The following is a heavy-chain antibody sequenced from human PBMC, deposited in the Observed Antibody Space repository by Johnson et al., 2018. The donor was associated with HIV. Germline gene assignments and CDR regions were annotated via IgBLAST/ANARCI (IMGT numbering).Heavy chain of an antibody. CDR3: ARGLAADAFDI. J-gene: IGHJ3*02. V-gene: IGHV3-30-3*01. Sequence: VQLVESGGGVVQPGRSLRLSCAASGFTFSSYAMHWVRQAPGKGLEWVAVISYDGSNKYYADSVKGRFTISRDNSKNTLYLQMNSRRAEDTAVYYCARGLAADAFDIWGQGTMVTVSS. CDR2: ISYDGSNK. CDR1: GFTFSSYA. D-gene: IGHD6-13*01.